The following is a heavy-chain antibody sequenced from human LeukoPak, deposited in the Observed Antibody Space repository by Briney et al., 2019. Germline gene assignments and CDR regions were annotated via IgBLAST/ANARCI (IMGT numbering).Heavy chain of an antibody. CDR3: AKGYSVTRRIHYYYVDV. CDR1: GFTFSRYG. D-gene: IGHD4-17*01. CDR2: ISYDKSHR. V-gene: IGHV3-30*18. Sequence: GGSLRLSCAASGFTFSRYGMYWVRQAPGKGLEWVALISYDKSHRYYADSVKGRFTISRDNSKNTMYLQMNSLRAEDTAVYYCAKGYSVTRRIHYYYVDVWGKGTTVTVSS. J-gene: IGHJ6*03.